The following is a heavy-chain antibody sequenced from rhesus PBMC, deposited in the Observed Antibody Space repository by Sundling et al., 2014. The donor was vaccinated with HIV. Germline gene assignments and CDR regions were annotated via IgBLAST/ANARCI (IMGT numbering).Heavy chain of an antibody. CDR3: ARPSVGIFGLVIMD. J-gene: IGHJ4*01. D-gene: IGHD3-3*01. CDR1: GGSISSSNW. V-gene: IGHV4-57*02. CDR2: ISSSGGST. Sequence: QLQLQESGPGLVKPSETLSLTCAVSGGSISSSNWWSWIRQPPGKGLEWIGRISSSGGSTSDNPSLKSRVTISKDTSKNQFSLQLNSVTAADTAVYYCARPSVGIFGLVIMDWGQGVLVTVSS.